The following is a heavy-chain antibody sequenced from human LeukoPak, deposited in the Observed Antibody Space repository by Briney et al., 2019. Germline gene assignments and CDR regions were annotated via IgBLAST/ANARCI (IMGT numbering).Heavy chain of an antibody. J-gene: IGHJ5*02. CDR2: IHYSGTT. D-gene: IGHD3-22*01. V-gene: IGHV4-39*01. CDR1: GGSISNSSHY. Sequence: SETLSLTCTVSGGSISNSSHYWGWIRQPPGKGLEWIGDIHYSGTTYYNPSLKSRVTISVDTSKNQFSLKLTSVTAADTAVYYCARRLIGFDTWGQGTLVTVSS. CDR3: ARRLIGFDT.